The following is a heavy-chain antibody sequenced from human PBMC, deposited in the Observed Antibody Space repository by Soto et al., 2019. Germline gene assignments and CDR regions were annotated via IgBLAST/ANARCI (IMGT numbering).Heavy chain of an antibody. J-gene: IGHJ4*02. CDR2: IFYSGSGS. CDR3: VRGPSRGSSLFGPLDY. Sequence: GGSLRLSSSASGFIFRTFGMFWVRQAPGQGLEYVSAIFYSGSGSYYADPVRGRFTVSRDNSKNMFYLQMSSLRVEDTALYFCVRGPSRGSSLFGPLDYWGQGTQVTVSS. V-gene: IGHV3-64D*06. D-gene: IGHD3-3*01. CDR1: GFIFRTFG.